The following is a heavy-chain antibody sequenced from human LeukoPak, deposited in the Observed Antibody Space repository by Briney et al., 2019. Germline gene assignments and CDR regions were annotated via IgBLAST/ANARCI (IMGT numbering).Heavy chain of an antibody. CDR1: GFPFSTHW. Sequence: GGSLRLSCAASGFPFSTHWMSWVRQAPGEGLEWVGNIKQDGSEKYYVDSVKGRFSISRDNAKNSLYLQMNSLRAEDTAVYYCARDYDFWSGYLDYWGQGTLVTVSS. CDR3: ARDYDFWSGYLDY. V-gene: IGHV3-7*05. J-gene: IGHJ4*02. D-gene: IGHD3-3*01. CDR2: IKQDGSEK.